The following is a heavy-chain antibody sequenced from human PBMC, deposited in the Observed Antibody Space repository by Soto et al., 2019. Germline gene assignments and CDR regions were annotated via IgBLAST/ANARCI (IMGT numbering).Heavy chain of an antibody. CDR1: GFTVSASL. V-gene: IGHV3-23*01. D-gene: IGHD3-10*01. CDR2: INTVGDT. Sequence: PGGSLRLSCAASGFTVSASLLGWVRQAPGKGLEWVSTINTVGDTFYLESVKGRFTISRDNSKHTVYLQLNSLRVEDTAVYYCAREGYTVVREGYGMDVWGQGTTVTVSS. J-gene: IGHJ6*02. CDR3: AREGYTVVREGYGMDV.